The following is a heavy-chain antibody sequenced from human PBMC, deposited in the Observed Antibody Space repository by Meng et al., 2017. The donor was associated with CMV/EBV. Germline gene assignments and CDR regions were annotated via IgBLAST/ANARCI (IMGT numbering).Heavy chain of an antibody. J-gene: IGHJ5*02. CDR3: ARGLGYCSSTSCYGRFDP. V-gene: IGHV1-8*03. CDR2: INPNSGNT. CDR1: GYTFTGYC. Sequence: ASVNVSCKASGYTFTGYCMHWVRQAPGQGLEWMGWINPNSGNTGYAQKFQGRVTITRNTSISTAYMELSSLSSEDTAVYYCARGLGYCSSTSCYGRFDPWGQGTMVTVAS. D-gene: IGHD2-2*01.